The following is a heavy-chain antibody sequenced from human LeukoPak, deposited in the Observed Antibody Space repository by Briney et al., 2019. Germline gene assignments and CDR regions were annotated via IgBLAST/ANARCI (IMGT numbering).Heavy chain of an antibody. CDR3: AKHPNIVATTDYFDY. CDR1: GYTFTSYY. CDR2: INPSGGST. D-gene: IGHD5-12*01. Sequence: ASVKVSCKASGYTFTSYYKHWVRQAPGQGLEWMGIINPSGGSTSYAQKLQGRVTMTTDTSTSTAYMELRSLRSDDTAVYYCAKHPNIVATTDYFDYWGQGTLVTVSS. J-gene: IGHJ4*02. V-gene: IGHV1-46*01.